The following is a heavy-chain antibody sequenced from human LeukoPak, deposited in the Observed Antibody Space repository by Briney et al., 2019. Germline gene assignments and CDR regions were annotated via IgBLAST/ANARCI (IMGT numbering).Heavy chain of an antibody. V-gene: IGHV3-15*01. D-gene: IGHD3-22*01. CDR1: GFTFSNAW. CDR2: IKRKTDGGTT. Sequence: KPGGSLRLSCAASGFTFSNAWMSWVRQAPGKGLEWVGRIKRKTDGGTTDYAAPVKGRFTISRDDSKNTLYLQMNSLKTEDTAVYYCTTGLNYYDSSGYYYGGVYFDYWGQGTLVTVPS. CDR3: TTGLNYYDSSGYYYGGVYFDY. J-gene: IGHJ4*02.